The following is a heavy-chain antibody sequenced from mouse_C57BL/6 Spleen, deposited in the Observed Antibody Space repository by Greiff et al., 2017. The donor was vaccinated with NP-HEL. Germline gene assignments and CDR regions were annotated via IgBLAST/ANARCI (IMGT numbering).Heavy chain of an antibody. Sequence: EVKLVESGGGLVKPGGSLKLSCAASGFTFSDYGMHWVRQAPEKGLEWVAYISSGSSTIYYADTVKGRFTISRDNAKNTLFLQMTSLRSEDTAMYYCARNARYYYAMDYWGQGTSVTVSS. CDR2: ISSGSSTI. CDR1: GFTFSDYG. V-gene: IGHV5-17*01. J-gene: IGHJ4*01. CDR3: ARNARYYYAMDY.